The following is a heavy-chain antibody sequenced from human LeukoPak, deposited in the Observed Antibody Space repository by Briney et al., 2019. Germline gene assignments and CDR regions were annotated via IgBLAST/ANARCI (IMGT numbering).Heavy chain of an antibody. Sequence: PGGSLRLSCAASGFTFSSYAMHWVRQAPGKGLEWVAVISYDGSNKYYADSVKGRFTISRDNSKNTLYLQMNSLRAEDTAVYYCAAAVVTVPFDPWGQGTLVTVSS. CDR3: AAAVVTVPFDP. CDR2: ISYDGSNK. D-gene: IGHD4-23*01. J-gene: IGHJ5*02. V-gene: IGHV3-30-3*01. CDR1: GFTFSSYA.